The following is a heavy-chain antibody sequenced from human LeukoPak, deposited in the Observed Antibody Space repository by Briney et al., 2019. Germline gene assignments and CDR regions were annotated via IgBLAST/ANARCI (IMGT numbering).Heavy chain of an antibody. V-gene: IGHV3-23*01. CDR2: ISGSGGST. Sequence: GGALTLPCAASGFNFSRYSMSWVRQAPGKGLEGVSAISGSGGSTYYADSVKGRFTISRDNSKNTLYLQMNSLRAEDTAVYYCAKDYRAVTTSHFDYWGQGTLVTVSS. CDR3: AKDYRAVTTSHFDY. CDR1: GFNFSRYS. J-gene: IGHJ4*02. D-gene: IGHD4-17*01.